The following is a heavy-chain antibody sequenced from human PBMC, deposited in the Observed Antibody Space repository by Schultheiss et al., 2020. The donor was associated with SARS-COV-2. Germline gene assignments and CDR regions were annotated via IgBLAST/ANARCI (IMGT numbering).Heavy chain of an antibody. CDR1: GFTFSSYW. J-gene: IGHJ3*02. Sequence: GGSLRLSCAASGFTFSSYWMSWVRQAPGKGLEWVANIKQDGSEKYYVDSVKGRFTISRDNFNNAVYLQLNSLKPEDTAMYYCARGVGDASTNTILNAFDIWGPGTMVTVSS. D-gene: IGHD3-3*01. V-gene: IGHV3-7*01. CDR3: ARGVGDASTNTILNAFDI. CDR2: IKQDGSEK.